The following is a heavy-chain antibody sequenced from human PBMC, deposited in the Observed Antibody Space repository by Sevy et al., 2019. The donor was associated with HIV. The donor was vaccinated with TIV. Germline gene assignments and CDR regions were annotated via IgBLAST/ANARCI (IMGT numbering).Heavy chain of an antibody. CDR1: GYSFTSYW. CDR3: ARPHPRYGDCFDY. D-gene: IGHD4-17*01. CDR2: IYPGDSDT. V-gene: IGHV5-51*01. J-gene: IGHJ4*02. Sequence: GESLKISCKGSGYSFTSYWIGWVRQMPGKGLEWMGIIYPGDSDTRDSPSFQGQVTISADKSISTAYLQWSSLKASDTAMYYCARPHPRYGDCFDYWGQGTLVTVSS.